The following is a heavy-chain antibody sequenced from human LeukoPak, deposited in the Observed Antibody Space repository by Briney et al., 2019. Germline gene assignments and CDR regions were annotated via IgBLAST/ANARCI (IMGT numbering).Heavy chain of an antibody. CDR2: ISYDGSNK. V-gene: IGHV3-30*18. CDR1: GFTFSSYG. CDR3: AKDWRQQLVRGGCYFDY. J-gene: IGHJ4*02. Sequence: GGSLRLSCAASGFTFSSYGMHWVRQAPGKGLEWVAVISYDGSNKYYADSVKGRFTISRDNSKNTLYLQMNSLRAEDTAVYYCAKDWRQQLVRGGCYFDYWGRGTLVTVSS. D-gene: IGHD6-13*01.